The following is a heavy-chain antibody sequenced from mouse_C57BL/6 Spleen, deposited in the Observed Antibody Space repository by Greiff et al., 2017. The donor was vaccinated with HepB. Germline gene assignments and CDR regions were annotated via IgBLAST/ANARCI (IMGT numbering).Heavy chain of an antibody. J-gene: IGHJ3*01. Sequence: VQVVESGAELVKPGASVKISCKASGYTFTDYYLNWVKQRPGQGLEWIGKIGPGSGSTYYNEKFKGKATLTADKSSSTAYMQLSSLTYEDSAVYVCARGEIYYEYDAGTVATYWGQGTLFTVAA. V-gene: IGHV1-77*01. CDR3: ARGEIYYEYDAGTVATY. CDR2: IGPGSGST. D-gene: IGHD2-4*01. CDR1: GYTFTDYY.